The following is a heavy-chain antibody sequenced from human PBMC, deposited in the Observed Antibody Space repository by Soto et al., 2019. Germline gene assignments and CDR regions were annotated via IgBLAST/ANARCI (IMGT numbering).Heavy chain of an antibody. CDR3: AKDFLSTVTLDY. Sequence: HPGGSLRLSCSASGFTFSIYAMHWVRQAPGKGLEYVSSISTNGGSTDYADSVKGRFTISRDNSKNTVYLQMSSLRAEDTAVYYCAKDFLSTVTLDYWGQGTLVTAPQ. CDR1: GFTFSIYA. D-gene: IGHD4-17*01. J-gene: IGHJ4*02. V-gene: IGHV3-64D*06. CDR2: ISTNGGST.